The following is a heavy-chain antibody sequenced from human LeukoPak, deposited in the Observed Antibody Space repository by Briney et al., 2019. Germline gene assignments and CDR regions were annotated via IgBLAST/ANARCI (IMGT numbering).Heavy chain of an antibody. J-gene: IGHJ4*02. CDR3: ARDAVRIAAAGFDY. V-gene: IGHV3-21*01. D-gene: IGHD6-13*01. CDR2: ISSSSSYI. CDR1: GFTFSSYS. Sequence: GGSLRLSCAASGFTFSSYSMNWVRQAPGKGLEWVSSISSSSSYIYYADSVKGRFTISRDNAKNSLYLQMNSLRAEDTAVYYCARDAVRIAAAGFDYWGQGTLVTVSS.